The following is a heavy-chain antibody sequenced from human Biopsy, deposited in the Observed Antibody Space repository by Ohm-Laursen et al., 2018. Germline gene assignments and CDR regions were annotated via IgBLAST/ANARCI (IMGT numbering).Heavy chain of an antibody. CDR2: INLDTGET. D-gene: IGHD5/OR15-5a*01. V-gene: IGHV1-2*02. J-gene: IGHJ5*02. CDR1: GYNFRGYY. CDR3: AKPSGGVSTIGFDP. Sequence: ESSVKVSCKASGYNFRGYYLHWVRLAPGQGLEWMGWINLDTGETRYAPKFQGRLALTRDVSVNTGYLELSSLGSDDTAIYFCAKPSGGVSTIGFDPWGQGTLVTVSS.